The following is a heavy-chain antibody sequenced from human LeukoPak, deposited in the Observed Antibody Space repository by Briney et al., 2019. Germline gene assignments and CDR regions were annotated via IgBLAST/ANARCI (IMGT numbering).Heavy chain of an antibody. V-gene: IGHV3-11*04. CDR1: GFTFSDSY. J-gene: IGHJ4*02. D-gene: IGHD1-26*01. Sequence: GGSLRLSCAASGFTFSDSYMTWVRQAPGKGVEWVAYISGSGHDINYSESAKGRFTISRDNAKNSLYLQMNSLRAEDTAVYYCARSLSGSYRDYWGQGTLVTVSS. CDR3: ARSLSGSYRDY. CDR2: ISGSGHDI.